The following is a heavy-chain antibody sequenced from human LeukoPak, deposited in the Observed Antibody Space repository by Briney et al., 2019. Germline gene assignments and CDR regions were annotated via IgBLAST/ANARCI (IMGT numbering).Heavy chain of an antibody. CDR2: IYYSGST. CDR3: ARGGYYHDSSGYLPD. V-gene: IGHV4-30-4*01. CDR1: GGSISSGDYY. D-gene: IGHD3-22*01. J-gene: IGHJ4*02. Sequence: PSETLSLTCTVSGGSISSGDYYWSWIRQPPGKGLEWIGYIYYSGSTYYNPSLKSRVTISVDTSKNQFSLKLSSVTAADTAVYYCARGGYYHDSSGYLPDWGQGTLVTVSS.